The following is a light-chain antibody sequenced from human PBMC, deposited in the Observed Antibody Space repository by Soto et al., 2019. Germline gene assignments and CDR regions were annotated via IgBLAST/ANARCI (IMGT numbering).Light chain of an antibody. CDR2: GAS. CDR3: QHYNDSSS. V-gene: IGKV3-15*01. CDR1: QSVGSN. Sequence: EILMTQSPATLSVSPGERATLSCRASQSVGSNLAWYQQKPGQAPRLLIYGASTRATGIPARFSGSGSGTEFTLTISSLQSEDFAVYYCQHYNDSSSFGQGTLLDIK. J-gene: IGKJ5*01.